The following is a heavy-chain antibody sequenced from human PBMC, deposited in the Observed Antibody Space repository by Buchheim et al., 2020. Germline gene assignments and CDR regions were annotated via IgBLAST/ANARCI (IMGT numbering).Heavy chain of an antibody. CDR3: ASLAVVAADGLYYGMDV. V-gene: IGHV3-48*04. Sequence: EVQLVESGGALVQPGGSLRLSCTASGFTFSRYTMNWVRLAPGKGLEWVSYINSGSSTVYYTDPVKGRFTISRDNAKNSLYLQMNSLRAEDTAVYYCASLAVVAADGLYYGMDVWGQGTT. CDR2: INSGSSTV. J-gene: IGHJ6*02. CDR1: GFTFSRYT. D-gene: IGHD2-15*01.